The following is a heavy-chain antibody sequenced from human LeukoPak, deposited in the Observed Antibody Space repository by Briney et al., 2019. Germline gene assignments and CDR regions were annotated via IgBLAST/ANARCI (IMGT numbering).Heavy chain of an antibody. V-gene: IGHV3-23*01. CDR2: ISGSGGST. D-gene: IGHD3-22*01. CDR1: GFTFSSYA. CDR3: AKDVVPHYYDSSGSDY. J-gene: IGHJ4*02. Sequence: GGXLRLSCAASGFTFSSYAMSWVRQAPGKGLEWVSAISGSGGSTYYADSVKGGFTISRDNSKNTLYLQMNSLRAEDTAVYYCAKDVVPHYYDSSGSDYWGQGTLVTVSS.